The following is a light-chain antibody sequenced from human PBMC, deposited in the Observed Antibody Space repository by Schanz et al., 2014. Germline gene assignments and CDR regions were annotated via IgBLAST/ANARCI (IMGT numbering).Light chain of an antibody. CDR1: SGHNGYT. CDR3: QTWGPGIRV. V-gene: IGLV4-69*01. J-gene: IGLJ3*02. Sequence: QLVLTQSPSASASLGASVKLTCTLSSGHNGYTIAWHQQQPEKGPRYLMKLNSDGSHNKGDGIPDRFSGSSSGAERYLTISSLRSEDEADYYCQTWGPGIRVFGGGTKLTVL. CDR2: LNSDGSH.